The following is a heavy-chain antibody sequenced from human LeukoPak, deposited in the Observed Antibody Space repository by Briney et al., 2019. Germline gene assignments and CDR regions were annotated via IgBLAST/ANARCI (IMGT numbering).Heavy chain of an antibody. J-gene: IGHJ5*02. D-gene: IGHD6-19*01. Sequence: SETLSLICTVSGGSISSYYWSWIRQPPGKGLEWIGYIYYSGSTNYNPSLKSRVTISVDTSKNQFSLKLSSVTAADTAVYYCARLIAVAGTWFWFDPWGQGTLVTVSS. CDR1: GGSISSYY. V-gene: IGHV4-59*01. CDR2: IYYSGST. CDR3: ARLIAVAGTWFWFDP.